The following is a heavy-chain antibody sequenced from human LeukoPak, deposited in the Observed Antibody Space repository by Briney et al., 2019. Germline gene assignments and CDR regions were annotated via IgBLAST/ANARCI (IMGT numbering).Heavy chain of an antibody. Sequence: ASVKVSCKASGYTFTGYYMHWVRQAPGQGLEWMGWINPNSGGTNYAQKFQGRVTMTRDTSISTAYMELSRLRSDDTAVYYCARDFYYYDSSGSVDYWGQGTLVTVSS. J-gene: IGHJ4*02. CDR3: ARDFYYYDSSGSVDY. CDR2: INPNSGGT. V-gene: IGHV1-2*02. D-gene: IGHD3-22*01. CDR1: GYTFTGYY.